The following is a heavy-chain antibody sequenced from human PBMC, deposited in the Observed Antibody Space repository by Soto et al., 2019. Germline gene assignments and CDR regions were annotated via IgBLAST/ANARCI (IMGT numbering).Heavy chain of an antibody. J-gene: IGHJ6*02. CDR2: INPNSGGT. CDR1: GYTFTCYY. Sequence: QVQLVQSGAEVKKPGASVKVSCKASGYTFTCYYRHWVQQAPGQRLEWMGWINPNSGGTNYAQKFQGWVTMTRDTSISTAYMELRRLRSDYTAVYYCARGGGSGSSTSCYDSQDDYYYGMDVWGHGTTVTVTS. V-gene: IGHV1-2*04. CDR3: ARGGGSGSSTSCYDSQDDYYYGMDV. D-gene: IGHD2-2*01.